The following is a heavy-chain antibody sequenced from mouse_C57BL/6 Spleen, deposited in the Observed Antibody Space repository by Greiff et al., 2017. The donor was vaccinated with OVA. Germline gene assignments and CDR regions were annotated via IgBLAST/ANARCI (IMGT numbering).Heavy chain of an antibody. V-gene: IGHV1-9*01. Sequence: QVQLKESGAELMKPGASVKLSCKATGYTFTGYWIEWVKQRPGHGLEWIGEILPGSGSTNYNEKFKGKATFTADTSSNTAYMQHSSLTTEEYAIDYCGATSTTIPYCFDYWGQGTTLTVSA. CDR1: GYTFTGYW. D-gene: IGHD2-4*01. CDR2: ILPGSGST. CDR3: GATSTTIPYCFDY. J-gene: IGHJ2*01.